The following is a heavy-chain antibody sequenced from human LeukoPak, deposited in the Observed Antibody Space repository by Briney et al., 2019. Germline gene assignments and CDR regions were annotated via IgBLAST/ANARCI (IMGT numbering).Heavy chain of an antibody. CDR2: ISWNSGSI. Sequence: HSGGSLRLSCAASGFTFDDYAMHWVRQAPGKGLEWVSGISWNSGSIGYADSVRGRFTISRDNSKNTLYLQMNSLRVEDTAVYYCAKDRGSDYYPIDYWGQGTLVTVSS. CDR3: AKDRGSDYYPIDY. CDR1: GFTFDDYA. D-gene: IGHD3-22*01. V-gene: IGHV3-9*01. J-gene: IGHJ4*02.